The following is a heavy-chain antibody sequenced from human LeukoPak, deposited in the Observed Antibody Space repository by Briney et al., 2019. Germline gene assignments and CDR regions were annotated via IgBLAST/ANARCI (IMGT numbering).Heavy chain of an antibody. J-gene: IGHJ4*02. CDR1: GGSINSNIYS. Sequence: PSETLSLTCIVSGGSINSNIYSWGWIRQPPGKGLEWIGSMYYSGSTYYNPSLKSRVTISEDTSKNQFSLKLSSVTAADTAVYYCARVAYSSGWYLDYWGQGTLVTVSS. CDR2: MYYSGST. V-gene: IGHV4-39*07. D-gene: IGHD6-19*01. CDR3: ARVAYSSGWYLDY.